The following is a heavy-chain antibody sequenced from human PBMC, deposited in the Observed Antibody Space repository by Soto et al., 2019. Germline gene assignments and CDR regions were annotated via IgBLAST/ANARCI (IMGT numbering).Heavy chain of an antibody. CDR2: IYHSGST. V-gene: IGHV4-4*02. CDR3: ARTRTMVWGVIVLYYYYGMDV. J-gene: IGHJ6*02. CDR1: GGSISSSNW. Sequence: SETLSLTCTVSGGSISSSNWWSWVRQPPGKGLEWIGEIYHSGSTNYNPSLKSRVTISVDKSKNQFSLKLSSVTAADTAVYYCARTRTMVWGVIVLYYYYGMDVWGQGTTVTVSS. D-gene: IGHD3-10*01.